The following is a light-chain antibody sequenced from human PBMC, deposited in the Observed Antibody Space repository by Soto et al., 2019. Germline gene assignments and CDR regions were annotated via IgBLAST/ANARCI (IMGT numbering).Light chain of an antibody. CDR2: DVS. J-gene: IGLJ1*01. CDR1: RSDVGSYNS. Sequence: QSVLAQPASVSGSPGQSITISCTGTRSDVGSYNSVSWYQQYPGKAPTLMIHDVSNRPPGVSNRFSGSKSGNTASLTISGLQAEDEADYYCSSFTSSSSYVFGSGTKATV. CDR3: SSFTSSSSYV. V-gene: IGLV2-14*03.